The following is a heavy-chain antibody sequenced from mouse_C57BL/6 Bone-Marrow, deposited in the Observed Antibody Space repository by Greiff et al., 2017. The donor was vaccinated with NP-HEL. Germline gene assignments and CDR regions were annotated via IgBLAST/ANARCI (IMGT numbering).Heavy chain of an antibody. V-gene: IGHV7-3*01. Sequence: EVMLVESGGGLVQPGGSLSLSCAASGFTFTDYYMSWVRQPPGKALEWLGFIRNKANGYTTEYSASVKGRFTISRDNSQSILYLQMNALRAEDSATYYCARESYGTWFAYWGQGTLVTVSA. J-gene: IGHJ3*01. CDR2: IRNKANGYTT. CDR1: GFTFTDYY. CDR3: ARESYGTWFAY. D-gene: IGHD1-1*01.